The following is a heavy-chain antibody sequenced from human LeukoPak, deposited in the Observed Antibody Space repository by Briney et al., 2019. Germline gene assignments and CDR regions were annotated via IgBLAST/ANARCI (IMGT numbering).Heavy chain of an antibody. J-gene: IGHJ6*02. CDR3: ARDRSGIAAAGTYYYGMDV. CDR1: GYTFTSYG. CDR2: IIPILGIP. V-gene: IGHV1-69*04. Sequence: GASVKVSCKASGYTFTSYGISWVRQAPGQGLEWMGRIIPILGIPNYAQKFQDRVTITADKSTSTAYMELSSLRSEDTAVYYCARDRSGIAAAGTYYYGMDVWGQGTTVTVSS. D-gene: IGHD6-13*01.